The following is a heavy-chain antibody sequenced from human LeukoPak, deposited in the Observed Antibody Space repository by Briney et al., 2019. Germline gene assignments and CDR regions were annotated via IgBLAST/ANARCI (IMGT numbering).Heavy chain of an antibody. CDR1: GYTFTGYY. CDR3: ARGALITKLPGKEGY. D-gene: IGHD3-22*01. V-gene: IGHV1-2*02. Sequence: ASVKVSCKASGYTFTGYYMHWVRQAPGQGLEWMGWINPNSGGTNYAQKFQGRVTMTRDTSISIAYMELSRLRSDDTAVYYCARGALITKLPGKEGYWGQGTLVTVSS. CDR2: INPNSGGT. J-gene: IGHJ4*02.